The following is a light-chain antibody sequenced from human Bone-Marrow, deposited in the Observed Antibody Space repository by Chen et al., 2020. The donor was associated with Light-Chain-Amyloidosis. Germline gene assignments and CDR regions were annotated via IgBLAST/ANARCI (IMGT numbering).Light chain of an antibody. Sequence: SYVLTQPSSVSVAPGQTATIAWGGNNIGSTSVHWYQQTPGQAPLLVVYDDSDRPSGIPERVSGSNSGNTATLTISRVEAGDEADYDCQVWDRSSDRPVFGGGTKLTVL. CDR1: NIGSTS. J-gene: IGLJ3*02. CDR3: QVWDRSSDRPV. CDR2: DDS. V-gene: IGLV3-21*02.